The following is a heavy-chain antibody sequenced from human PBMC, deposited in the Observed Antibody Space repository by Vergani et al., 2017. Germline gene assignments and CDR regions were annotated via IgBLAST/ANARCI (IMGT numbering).Heavy chain of an antibody. V-gene: IGHV4-61*02. CDR2: IYTSGST. J-gene: IGHJ4*02. Sequence: QVQLQESGPGLVKPSQTLSLTCTVSGGSISSGSYYWSWIRQPAGKGLDWIGRIYTSGSTNYNPSLKSRVTISVDTSKNQFSLKLSSVTAAYTAVYYCARDAVWSGCYSLDYWGQGTLVTVSA. CDR3: ARDAVWSGCYSLDY. CDR1: GGSISSGSYY. D-gene: IGHD3-3*01.